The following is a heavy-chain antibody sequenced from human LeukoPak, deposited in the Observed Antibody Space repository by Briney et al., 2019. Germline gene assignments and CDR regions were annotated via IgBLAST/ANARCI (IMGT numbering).Heavy chain of an antibody. D-gene: IGHD4-23*01. Sequence: PSETLSLTCTVSGGSIISGGIYWGWIRQPPGKGLEWIGSIYYSGSTYYNPSLKSRVVISVDTSKNQFSLKLSSVTAADTAVYYCARQEQFYGGNSHPESWGQGTLVTVSS. J-gene: IGHJ5*02. V-gene: IGHV4-39*01. CDR2: IYYSGST. CDR1: GGSIISGGIY. CDR3: ARQEQFYGGNSHPES.